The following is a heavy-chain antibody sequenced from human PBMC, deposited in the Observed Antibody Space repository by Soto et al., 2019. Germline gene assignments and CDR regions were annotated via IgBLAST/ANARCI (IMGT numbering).Heavy chain of an antibody. CDR1: GFTFSSYG. CDR3: AKFSGSSLGIDY. V-gene: IGHV3-33*05. D-gene: IGHD3-10*01. J-gene: IGHJ4*02. CDR2: ISNDGSKT. Sequence: GGSLRLSCRTSGFTFSSYGMHWVRQAPGKGPEWVAFISNDGSKTDYADSVKGRFTVSRDNPKNTLFLQMNSLRAEDTAVYYCAKFSGSSLGIDYWGQGSLVTVSS.